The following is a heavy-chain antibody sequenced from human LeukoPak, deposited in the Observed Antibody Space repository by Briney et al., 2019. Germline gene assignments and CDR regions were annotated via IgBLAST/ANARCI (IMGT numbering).Heavy chain of an antibody. Sequence: KPSETLSLTCAVSGGSISSSNWWSWVRQPPGKGLEWIGEIYHSGSTNYNPSLKSRVTISVDTSKNQFSLKLSSVTGADTAVYYCARVSWFPGTSYYYMDVWGKGTTVTVSS. D-gene: IGHD1-1*01. V-gene: IGHV4-4*02. J-gene: IGHJ6*03. CDR3: ARVSWFPGTSYYYMDV. CDR2: IYHSGST. CDR1: GGSISSSNW.